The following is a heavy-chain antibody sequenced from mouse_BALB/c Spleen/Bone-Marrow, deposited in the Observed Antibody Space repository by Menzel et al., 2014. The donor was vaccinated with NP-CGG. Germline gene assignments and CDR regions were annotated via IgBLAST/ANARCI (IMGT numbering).Heavy chain of an antibody. V-gene: IGHV1-7*01. CDR2: INPSTGYT. J-gene: IGHJ1*01. CDR3: AREYYGSSGYFDV. D-gene: IGHD1-1*01. CDR1: GYNFTSYW. Sequence: SGAELAKPGASVKMSCKASGYNFTSYWMHWVKQRPGQGLEWIGYINPSTGYTEYNQKFKDKATLTADKSSSTAYMQLSSLTSEDSAVYYCAREYYGSSGYFDVWGAGTTVTVSS.